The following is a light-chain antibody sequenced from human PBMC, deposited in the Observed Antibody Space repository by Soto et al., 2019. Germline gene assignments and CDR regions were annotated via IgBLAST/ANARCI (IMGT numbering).Light chain of an antibody. J-gene: IGKJ1*01. CDR3: QQYNNWPRT. V-gene: IGKV3-15*01. Sequence: EIVLTQSPGTLSLSPGERATLSCRASQSVSNNYLAWYQQKPGQAPRLLIYGASTRATGISVRFSGSGSGTEFILTISSLQSEDFAVYYCQQYNNWPRTFGQGTKVDIK. CDR2: GAS. CDR1: QSVSNN.